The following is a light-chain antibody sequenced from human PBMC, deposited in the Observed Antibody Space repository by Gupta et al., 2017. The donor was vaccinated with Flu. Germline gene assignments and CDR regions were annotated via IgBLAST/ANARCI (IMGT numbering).Light chain of an antibody. Sequence: NFLLTQPLSVSESPGKTVTISCTRSSGNIATNYVQWCQQRPGSSPTTVIYEDDQRPSGVPDRFSGSIDSSSNSAFLTISGLRTEDEADYHCQSRDNNNHWVFGGGTKVTVL. V-gene: IGLV6-57*01. CDR2: EDD. J-gene: IGLJ3*02. CDR1: SGNIATNY. CDR3: QSRDNNNHWV.